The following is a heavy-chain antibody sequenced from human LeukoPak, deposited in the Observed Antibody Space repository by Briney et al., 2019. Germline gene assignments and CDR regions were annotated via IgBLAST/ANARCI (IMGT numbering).Heavy chain of an antibody. V-gene: IGHV3-53*01. CDR1: GFTVSSTY. CDR3: ARGITGSNNWFDP. Sequence: GGSLRLSCAASGFTVSSTYMSWLRPAPGKGLEWVSLIYTGGTTYYADSVKGRFTISRDNSENTLYLQMNSLRAEDTAVYYCARGITGSNNWFDPWGQGTLVTVSS. CDR2: IYTGGTT. J-gene: IGHJ5*02. D-gene: IGHD1-20*01.